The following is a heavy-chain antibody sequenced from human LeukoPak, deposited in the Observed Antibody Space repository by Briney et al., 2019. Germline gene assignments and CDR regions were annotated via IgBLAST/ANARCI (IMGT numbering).Heavy chain of an antibody. V-gene: IGHV1-69*06. D-gene: IGHD1-26*01. CDR1: GYTFTGYY. Sequence: SVKVSCKASGYTFTGYYMHWVRQAPGQGLEWMGGIIPIFGTANYAQNFQGRVTITADTSTSTAYMELRSLRSDDTAVYYCARGSIVGATTAFDYWGQGTLVTVSS. CDR2: IIPIFGTA. CDR3: ARGSIVGATTAFDY. J-gene: IGHJ4*02.